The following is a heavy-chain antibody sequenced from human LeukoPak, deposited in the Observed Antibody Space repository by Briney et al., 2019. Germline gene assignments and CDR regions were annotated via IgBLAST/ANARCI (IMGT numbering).Heavy chain of an antibody. CDR3: VTPQGGNPAY. V-gene: IGHV3-74*01. CDR2: ITNDGSST. D-gene: IGHD1-14*01. J-gene: IGHJ4*02. Sequence: GGSLRLSCAASGLSFSSHWMHWVRHAPGKGLVWVSRITNDGSSTTYADPVKGRFTISRDNAKNMLYLKVNSLRAEDTAVYYCVTPQGGNPAYWGQGTLVTVSS. CDR1: GLSFSSHW.